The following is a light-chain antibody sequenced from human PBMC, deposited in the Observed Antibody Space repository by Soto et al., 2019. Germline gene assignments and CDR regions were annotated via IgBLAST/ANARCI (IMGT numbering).Light chain of an antibody. CDR2: WAS. Sequence: DIVMTQSPDSLAVSLGERVTINCKSSQSVLYSSNNRNYLAWFQQKPGQPPKLLIYWASTRESGVPDRFSGSGSGTDFTLTISGLQAEDVAVYYCQQCYNTPLTFGGGTKV. CDR1: QSVLYSSNNRNY. V-gene: IGKV4-1*01. CDR3: QQCYNTPLT. J-gene: IGKJ4*01.